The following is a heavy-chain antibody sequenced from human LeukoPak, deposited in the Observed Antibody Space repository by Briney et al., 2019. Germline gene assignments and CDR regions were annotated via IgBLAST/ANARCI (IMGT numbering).Heavy chain of an antibody. J-gene: IGHJ4*02. Sequence: GGSLRLSCAASGFTFSSYAMRWVRQAPGKGLEWVAVISYDGSNKYYADSVKGRFTISRDNSKNTLYLQMNSLRAEDTAVYYCATSSYGDYGGYWGQGTLVTVSS. V-gene: IGHV3-30-3*01. D-gene: IGHD4-17*01. CDR1: GFTFSSYA. CDR2: ISYDGSNK. CDR3: ATSSYGDYGGY.